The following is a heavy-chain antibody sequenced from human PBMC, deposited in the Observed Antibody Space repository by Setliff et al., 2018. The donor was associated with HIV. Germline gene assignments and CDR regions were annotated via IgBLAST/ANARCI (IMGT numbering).Heavy chain of an antibody. Sequence: KASETLSLTCTVSGVSVRSGDHWSWVRQAPGKGLELIGYFSYTDEPYINYLEYFNPSLKSRLGITLDKPRNQFSLKLTSVTAADTAVYYCVRGGSWGIIWGQGTVVTVSS. D-gene: IGHD3-16*01. CDR1: GVSVRSGDH. V-gene: IGHV4-30-4*08. J-gene: IGHJ3*02. CDR3: VRGGSWGII. CDR2: FSYTDEP.